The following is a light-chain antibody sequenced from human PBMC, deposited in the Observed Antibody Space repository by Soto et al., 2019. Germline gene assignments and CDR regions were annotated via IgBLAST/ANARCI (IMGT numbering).Light chain of an antibody. CDR3: QQYNNYST. CDR1: QGISNY. CDR2: AAS. J-gene: IGKJ1*01. V-gene: IGKV1-9*01. Sequence: IQLTQSPSSLSASVGHRVTITCRASQGISNYLAWYHQKPGKAPNLLIYAASTLQSGVPSRFSGSGSGTDFTLTISSLQPEDFGTYYCQQYNNYSTFGQGTKVDIK.